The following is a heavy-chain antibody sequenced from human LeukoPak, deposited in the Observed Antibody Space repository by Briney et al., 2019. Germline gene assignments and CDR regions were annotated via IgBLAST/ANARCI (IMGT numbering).Heavy chain of an antibody. J-gene: IGHJ3*02. CDR3: ARADYYDSTGAAFDI. CDR1: GFTFSSYA. Sequence: GGSLRLSCAASGFTFSSYAMSWVRQAPGKGLEWVSAISSNGGSTYYANSVKGRFTISRDNSKNTLYLQMGSLRAEDMAVYYCARADYYDSTGAAFDIWGQGTMVTVSS. V-gene: IGHV3-64*01. CDR2: ISSNGGST. D-gene: IGHD3-22*01.